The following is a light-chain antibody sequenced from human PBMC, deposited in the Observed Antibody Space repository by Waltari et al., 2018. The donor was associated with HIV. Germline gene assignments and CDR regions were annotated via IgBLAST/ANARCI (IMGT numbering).Light chain of an antibody. CDR1: SSDLDDYKS. Sequence: QSALTQPASVSGSPGQSISISCTGTSSDLDDYKSVSWYQHHPGKAPKLIIYAVTNRPSGVSNRFSGSKSGHTASLTISGLQAEDEADYFCMSYISSATPEFGGGTKVTVL. CDR2: AVT. V-gene: IGLV2-14*01. J-gene: IGLJ3*02. CDR3: MSYISSATPE.